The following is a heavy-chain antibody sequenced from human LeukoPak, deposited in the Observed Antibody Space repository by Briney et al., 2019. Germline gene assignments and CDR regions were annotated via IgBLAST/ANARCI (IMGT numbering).Heavy chain of an antibody. J-gene: IGHJ4*02. CDR3: ASDYYDSSGYLEPYDY. V-gene: IGHV3-30-3*01. CDR1: GFTFSSYA. CDR2: ISYDGSNK. Sequence: GGSLRLSCAASGFTFSSYAMHWVRQAPGKGLEWVAVISYDGSNKYYADSVKGRFTISRDNSKNTLYLQMNSLRAEDTAVYYCASDYYDSSGYLEPYDYWGQGTLVTVSS. D-gene: IGHD3-22*01.